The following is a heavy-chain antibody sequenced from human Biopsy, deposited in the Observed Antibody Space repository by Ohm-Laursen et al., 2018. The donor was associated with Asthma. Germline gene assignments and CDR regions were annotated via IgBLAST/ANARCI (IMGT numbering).Heavy chain of an antibody. CDR2: IIPIFETA. CDR3: ARGYSGSDRIVYYCSGLEV. CDR1: GGTFSSYE. V-gene: IGHV1-69*01. Sequence: SSVKVSCKASGGTFSSYEINWVRQAPGQGLEWMGGIIPIFETAHYAQKFRGRITINADESTSTIYMVLSSLRSEDTAVYYCARGYSGSDRIVYYCSGLEVWGQGTTVTVSS. J-gene: IGHJ6*02. D-gene: IGHD5-12*01.